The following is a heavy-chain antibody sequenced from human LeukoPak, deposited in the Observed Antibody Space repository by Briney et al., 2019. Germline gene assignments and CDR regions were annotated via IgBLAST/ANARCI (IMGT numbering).Heavy chain of an antibody. CDR2: IYPGDSDT. CDR3: ARRGPGGRYSSGVFDY. CDR1: GYTFTSYW. V-gene: IGHV5-51*01. Sequence: GESLKISCKASGYTFTSYWIGWVRQMPGKGLEWMGIIYPGDSDTGYSPSFQGQVTISADKSISTAYLQWSSLKASDTAMYYCARRGPGGRYSSGVFDYWGQGTLVTVSS. J-gene: IGHJ4*02. D-gene: IGHD6-19*01.